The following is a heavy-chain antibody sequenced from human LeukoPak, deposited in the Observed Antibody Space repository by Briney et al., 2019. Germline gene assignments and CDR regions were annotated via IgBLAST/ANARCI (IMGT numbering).Heavy chain of an antibody. D-gene: IGHD3/OR15-3a*01. CDR3: ARVMRIGTGYYTSTYNWFDP. Sequence: SETLSLTCAVYGGSFSGYYWSWIRQPPGKGLEWIGEINHSGSTNYNPSLKSRVTISVDTSKNQFSLKLSSVTAADTAVYYCARVMRIGTGYYTSTYNWFDPWGQGTPVAVSS. CDR2: INHSGST. J-gene: IGHJ5*02. CDR1: GGSFSGYY. V-gene: IGHV4-34*01.